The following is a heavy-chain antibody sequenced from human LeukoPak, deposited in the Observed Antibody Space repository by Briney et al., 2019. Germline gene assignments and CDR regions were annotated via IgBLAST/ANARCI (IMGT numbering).Heavy chain of an antibody. J-gene: IGHJ5*02. CDR3: ARAEYYYDSSGYNP. V-gene: IGHV4-61*02. D-gene: IGHD3-22*01. CDR2: IYTSGST. CDR1: GGSISSGSYY. Sequence: SETLSLNCTGSGGSISSGSYYWSWIRQPAGKGLEWIGRIYTSGSTNYNPSLKSRVTISVDTSKNQFSLKLSAVTAADTAVYYCARAEYYYDSSGYNPWGQGTLVTVSS.